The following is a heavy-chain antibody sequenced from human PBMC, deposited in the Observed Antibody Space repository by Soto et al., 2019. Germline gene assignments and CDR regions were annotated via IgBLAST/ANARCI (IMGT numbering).Heavy chain of an antibody. D-gene: IGHD5-18*01. CDR1: GFTFSSYG. CDR2: ISYDGSNK. Sequence: QVQLVESGGGVVQPGRSLRLSCAASGFTFSSYGMHWVRQAPGKGLEWVAVISYDGSNKYYADSVKGRFTISRDNSKNALYLQMTSLRAEDTAVYYCAKEYFDTAMAGGGYYYYYGMDVWGQGTTVTVSS. V-gene: IGHV3-30*18. CDR3: AKEYFDTAMAGGGYYYYYGMDV. J-gene: IGHJ6*02.